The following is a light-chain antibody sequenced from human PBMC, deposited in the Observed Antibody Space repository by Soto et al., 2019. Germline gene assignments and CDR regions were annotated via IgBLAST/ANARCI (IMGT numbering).Light chain of an antibody. CDR2: GAS. Sequence: EIVMTQSPATLSVSPGDSATLSCRASQSVRTDLAWYQQRPGQTPRLLIYGASTRATGIPARFSGSGSGTEFTLTICSLQSEDFALYYCQQYNNWPPWTFGQGTKVEIK. J-gene: IGKJ1*01. V-gene: IGKV3-15*01. CDR1: QSVRTD. CDR3: QQYNNWPPWT.